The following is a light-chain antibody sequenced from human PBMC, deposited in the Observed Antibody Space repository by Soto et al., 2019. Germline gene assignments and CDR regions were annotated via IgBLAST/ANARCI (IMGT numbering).Light chain of an antibody. CDR1: QSVLYSSNNKNY. CDR2: WAS. J-gene: IGKJ2*01. CDR3: QQYYGTPYT. Sequence: IVMTQSPDSLAVSLGERATINCESSQSVLYSSNNKNYLAWYQQKPGQPPQLLIYWASTRESGVPDRFSGSGSGTDFTLTISSLQAEDVAVYYCQQYYGTPYTFGQGTKLEIK. V-gene: IGKV4-1*01.